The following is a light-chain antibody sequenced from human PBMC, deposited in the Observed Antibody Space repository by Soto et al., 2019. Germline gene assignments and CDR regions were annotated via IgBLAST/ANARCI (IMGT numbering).Light chain of an antibody. CDR1: QTVGKNY. V-gene: IGKV3-20*01. CDR3: QQYAYSPLT. CDR2: DAS. J-gene: IGKJ4*01. Sequence: EIVLTQSPGTLSLSPGERATLSCRASQTVGKNYLAWYQQKPGQAPRLLVYDASTRATGVPDRFSGSGSGTGFTLTISRLEPEDVAVYYCQQYAYSPLTFGGGAKVDIK.